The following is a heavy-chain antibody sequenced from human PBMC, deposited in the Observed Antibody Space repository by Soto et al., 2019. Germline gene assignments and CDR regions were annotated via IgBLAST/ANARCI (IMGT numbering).Heavy chain of an antibody. D-gene: IGHD5-12*01. V-gene: IGHV1-3*01. CDR3: AIMQYSAYDFKLAVHL. Sequence: QVQLVQSGAQVKNPGASVKVSCKASGYTFDNYALHWVRQAPGRRLEWMGWIHAGSGYTKYSQSFQGRVTITRDTSVDTVPMDLISLRSEATVVYFCAIMQYSAYDFKLAVHLWGQGTMVNVSS. CDR2: IHAGSGYT. CDR1: GYTFDNYA. J-gene: IGHJ3*01.